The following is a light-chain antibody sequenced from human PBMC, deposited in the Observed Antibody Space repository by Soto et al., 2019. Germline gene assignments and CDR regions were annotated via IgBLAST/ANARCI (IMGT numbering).Light chain of an antibody. J-gene: IGLJ1*01. V-gene: IGLV1-40*01. CDR3: HSYDSSLSGYV. CDR2: YNS. Sequence: QSVLTQPPSVSGAPGQRVTISCTGSSSNIGAGYDVQWYQQLPGTAPKVLIYYNSDRPSGVPDRFSGSKSGTSASLAITGLQAEDEADYYCHSYDSSLSGYVFGPGTKLTVL. CDR1: SSNIGAGYD.